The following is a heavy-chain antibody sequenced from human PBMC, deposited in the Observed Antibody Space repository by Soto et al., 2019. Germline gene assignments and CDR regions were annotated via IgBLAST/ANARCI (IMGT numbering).Heavy chain of an antibody. Sequence: GSLRLSCAASGFTFSSYDMHWVRQATGKGLEWVSAIGTAGDTYYPGSVKGRFTISRENAKNSLYLQMNSLRAGDTAVYYCARDGYYYGSGSYYNRPYGMDVWGQGTTVTVSS. J-gene: IGHJ6*02. CDR2: IGTAGDT. D-gene: IGHD3-10*01. CDR1: GFTFSSYD. V-gene: IGHV3-13*01. CDR3: ARDGYYYGSGSYYNRPYGMDV.